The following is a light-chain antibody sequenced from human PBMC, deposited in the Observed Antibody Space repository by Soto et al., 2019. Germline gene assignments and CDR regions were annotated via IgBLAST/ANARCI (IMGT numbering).Light chain of an antibody. J-gene: IGKJ4*01. V-gene: IGKV3D-15*01. CDR3: QQYDKWPLT. CDR2: VAS. CDR1: HSVDSN. Sequence: EIEMTQSPATLSVSPGEGATLSCRASHSVDSNLAWYQQKPGQAPRLLIYVASTRPTGIPARFSGSGSGADFTLTISSLQSEDFAVYYCQQYDKWPLTFGGGTKVDNK.